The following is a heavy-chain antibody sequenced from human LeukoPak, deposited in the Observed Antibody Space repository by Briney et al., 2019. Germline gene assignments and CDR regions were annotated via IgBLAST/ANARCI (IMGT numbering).Heavy chain of an antibody. D-gene: IGHD3-9*01. V-gene: IGHV4-59*01. CDR1: GGSISSYY. J-gene: IGHJ5*02. CDR3: ARGLRPAVLRYFDWLPTNWFDP. Sequence: PSETLSLTCTVSGGSISSYYWSWIRQPPGKGLEWIGYIYYSGSTNYNPSLKSRVTISVDTSKNQFSLKLSSVTAADTAVYYCARGLRPAVLRYFDWLPTNWFDPWGQGTLVTVSS. CDR2: IYYSGST.